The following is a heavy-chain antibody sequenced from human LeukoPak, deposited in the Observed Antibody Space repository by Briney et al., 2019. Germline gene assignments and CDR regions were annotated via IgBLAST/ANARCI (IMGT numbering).Heavy chain of an antibody. CDR3: ARARMGIAALFDY. Sequence: NPSETLSLTCTVSGGSISSGSYYWSWIRQPAGKGLEWIGRFYTSGSTNYNPSLKSRVTISVDTSKNHFSLKLRSVTAADTAVYYCARARMGIAALFDYWGQGTLVTVSS. J-gene: IGHJ4*02. CDR2: FYTSGST. D-gene: IGHD6-6*01. V-gene: IGHV4-61*02. CDR1: GGSISSGSYY.